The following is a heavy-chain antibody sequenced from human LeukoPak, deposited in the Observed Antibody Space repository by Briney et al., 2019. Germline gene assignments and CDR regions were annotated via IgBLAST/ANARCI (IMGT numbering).Heavy chain of an antibody. CDR2: IQQGGSAK. CDR3: ARIRGDGSTFEY. Sequence: PGGSLRLSYAASGFASSSYWMSWVRQAPGKGLEWVANIQQGGSAKYYVDSVKGRFTISRDDAKNSLFLQMDSLRAEDTAVYFCARIRGDGSTFEYWGRGTLVTVSS. CDR1: GFASSSYW. V-gene: IGHV3-7*01. J-gene: IGHJ4*02. D-gene: IGHD3-10*01.